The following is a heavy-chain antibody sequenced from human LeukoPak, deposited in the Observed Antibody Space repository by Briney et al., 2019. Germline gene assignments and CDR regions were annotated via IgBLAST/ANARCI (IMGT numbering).Heavy chain of an antibody. V-gene: IGHV1-18*01. CDR3: ARNNGGYCDFLDY. D-gene: IGHD2-8*01. Sequence: GASVKVSCKASGYTFTSYGISWVRQAPGQGLEWMGWIGAYNGNRNYEQKLQGRVTMTTDTSTSTAHMELRSLRPDDTAVYYCARNNGGYCDFLDYWGQGTLVTVSS. J-gene: IGHJ4*02. CDR1: GYTFTSYG. CDR2: IGAYNGNR.